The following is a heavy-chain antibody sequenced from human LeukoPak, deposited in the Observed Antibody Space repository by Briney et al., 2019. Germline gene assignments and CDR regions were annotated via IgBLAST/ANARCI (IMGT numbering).Heavy chain of an antibody. V-gene: IGHV3-9*01. CDR3: AKERGRITMVRGVEVDY. CDR2: ISWNSGSI. D-gene: IGHD3-10*01. CDR1: GFTFDDYA. J-gene: IGHJ4*02. Sequence: GGSLRLSCAASGFTFDDYAMHWVRQAPGKGLEWVSGISWNSGSIGYADSVKGRFTISRDNAKNSLYLQMNSLRAEDTAVYYCAKERGRITMVRGVEVDYWGQGTLVTVSS.